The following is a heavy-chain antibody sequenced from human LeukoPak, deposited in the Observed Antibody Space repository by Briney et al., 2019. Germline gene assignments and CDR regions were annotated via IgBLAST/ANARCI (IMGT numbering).Heavy chain of an antibody. CDR2: ISGNGGTT. J-gene: IGHJ3*02. Sequence: GGSLRLSCTASGFSFSSYAMSWVRRAPGKGLEWVSAISGNGGTTYYAASVKGRFTISRDESKNALYLRISSLRVEDTAVYYCAKTRDRTAIDIIRRAFDMWGQGTMVTVSS. D-gene: IGHD2-21*02. CDR3: AKTRDRTAIDIIRRAFDM. V-gene: IGHV3-23*01. CDR1: GFSFSSYA.